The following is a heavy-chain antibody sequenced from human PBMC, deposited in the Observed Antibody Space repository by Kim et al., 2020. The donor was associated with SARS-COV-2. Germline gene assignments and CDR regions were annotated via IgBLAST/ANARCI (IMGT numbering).Heavy chain of an antibody. Sequence: GGSLRLSCAASGFTFSDYYMNWVRQAPGKGLEWVAYISGDSDYIDYADSVIDRVRISRDNAKNSLYLQINNVRAEDTAVYYCTKEAGRYFDWFFPTSPGYESGGMDVWGQGTTVTVSS. V-gene: IGHV3-11*05. CDR2: ISGDSDYI. CDR3: TKEAGRYFDWFFPTSPGYESGGMDV. CDR1: GFTFSDYY. D-gene: IGHD3-9*01. J-gene: IGHJ6*02.